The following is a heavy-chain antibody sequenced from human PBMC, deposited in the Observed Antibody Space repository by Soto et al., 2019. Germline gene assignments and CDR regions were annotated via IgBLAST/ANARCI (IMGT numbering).Heavy chain of an antibody. CDR2: IIPALGAA. V-gene: IGHV1-69*08. CDR3: ARGGQQVVSFDY. J-gene: IGHJ4*02. D-gene: IGHD6-6*01. CDR1: GGTISTYV. Sequence: QVHLVQSGAEVKKPGSSVKVSCKTSGGTISTYVINWVRQAPGQGLEWMGRIIPALGAADYAQKFQDRLTITADKSTSTAYMEQSSLRSDDTAVYYCARGGQQVVSFDYWGQGTLVAVSS.